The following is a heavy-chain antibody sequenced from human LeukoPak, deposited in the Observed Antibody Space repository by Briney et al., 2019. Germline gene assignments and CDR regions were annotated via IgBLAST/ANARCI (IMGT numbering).Heavy chain of an antibody. V-gene: IGHV3-30*02. Sequence: PGGSLRLSCAASGFTFSSYGMHWVRQTPGKGLEWVAFIRCDGSNKYYADSVKGRFTISRDNSKNTLYLQMNSLRAEDTAVYYCAKDLYAFDIWGQGTMVTVSS. CDR2: IRCDGSNK. CDR3: AKDLYAFDI. J-gene: IGHJ3*02. CDR1: GFTFSSYG.